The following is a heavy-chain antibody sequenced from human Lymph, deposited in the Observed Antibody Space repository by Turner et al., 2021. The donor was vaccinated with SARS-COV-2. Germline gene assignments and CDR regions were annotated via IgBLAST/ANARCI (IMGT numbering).Heavy chain of an antibody. J-gene: IGHJ5*01. CDR1: GGTFSSYA. CDR3: ARDSPYCSRTSCYDP. CDR2: IIPILTIA. Sequence: HVQLVQSGAEVRKPGFSVKFSCKAPGGTFSSYAISWVRQATGQGLEWMGGIIPILTIANYAQKFQGRVTITADKSTSTAYMELSSLRSDDTAVYSCARDSPYCSRTSCYDPWGQGTLVTVSS. D-gene: IGHD2-2*01. V-gene: IGHV1-69*10.